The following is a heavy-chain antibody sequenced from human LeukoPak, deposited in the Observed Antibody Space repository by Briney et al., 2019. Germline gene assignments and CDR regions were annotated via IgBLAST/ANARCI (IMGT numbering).Heavy chain of an antibody. CDR1: GFTFSSYA. CDR2: ISYDGSNK. J-gene: IGHJ6*04. CDR3: ARDFGSSSIVGATSMDV. V-gene: IGHV3-30-3*01. Sequence: PGGSLRLSCAASGFTFSSYAMHWVRQAPGKGLEWVAVISYDGSNKYYADSVKGRFTISRDNSKNTLYLQMNSLRAEDTAVYYCARDFGSSSIVGATSMDVWGKGTTVTVSS. D-gene: IGHD1-26*01.